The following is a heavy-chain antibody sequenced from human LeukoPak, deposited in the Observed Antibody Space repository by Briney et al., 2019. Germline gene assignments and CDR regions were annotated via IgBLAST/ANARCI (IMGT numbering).Heavy chain of an antibody. V-gene: IGHV3-30-3*01. CDR3: AREGGYYDFWSGSYGMDV. Sequence: QSGGSLRLSCAASGFTFSSYWMSWVRQAPGKGLEWVAVISYDGSNKYYADSVKGRFTISRDNSKNTLYLQMNSLRAEDTAVYYCAREGGYYDFWSGSYGMDVWGQGTTVTVSS. J-gene: IGHJ6*02. CDR2: ISYDGSNK. D-gene: IGHD3-3*01. CDR1: GFTFSSYW.